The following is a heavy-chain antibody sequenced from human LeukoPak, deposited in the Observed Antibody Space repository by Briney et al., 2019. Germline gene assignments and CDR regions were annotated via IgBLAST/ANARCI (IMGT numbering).Heavy chain of an antibody. CDR1: RFTFSTYW. CDR3: ARDNGKGYSYGYVRYYYYGMDV. J-gene: IGHJ6*02. CDR2: IKQDGSEK. Sequence: GGSLRLSCAASRFTFSTYWMNWVRQAPGKGLEWVANIKQDGSEKYYVDSVKGRFTISRDNAKNSLYLQMNSLRAEDTAVYYCARDNGKGYSYGYVRYYYYGMDVWGQGTTVTVSS. D-gene: IGHD5-18*01. V-gene: IGHV3-7*05.